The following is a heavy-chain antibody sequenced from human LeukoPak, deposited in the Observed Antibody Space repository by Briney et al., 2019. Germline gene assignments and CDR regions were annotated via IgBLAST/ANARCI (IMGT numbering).Heavy chain of an antibody. CDR1: GGSITSYF. J-gene: IGHJ1*01. D-gene: IGHD2-21*01. CDR2: IYHSGTT. Sequence: TPSETLSLTCTVSGGSITSYFWTWIRQPPGKGLEWIGYIYHSGTTNYNPFLKSRVSISADTSKNQFSLKLTSVTAADTAVYYCAQKAPYSPGYSQDWGQGTLVTVSS. V-gene: IGHV4-59*01. CDR3: AQKAPYSPGYSQD.